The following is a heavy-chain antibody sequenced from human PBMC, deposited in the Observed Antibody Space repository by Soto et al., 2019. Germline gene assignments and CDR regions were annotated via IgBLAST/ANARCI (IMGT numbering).Heavy chain of an antibody. CDR1: GGTFSSYG. D-gene: IGHD2-2*01. Sequence: QVQLVQSGAEVKKPGSSVKVSCKASGGTFSSYGISWVRQAPGQGLEWMGGIIPIFGTANYAQKFQGRVTITADESTSTAYMELSSLRSEDTAVYYCARATLSCSSTSCIPYYFDYWGQGTLVTVSS. CDR3: ARATLSCSSTSCIPYYFDY. CDR2: IIPIFGTA. V-gene: IGHV1-69*01. J-gene: IGHJ4*02.